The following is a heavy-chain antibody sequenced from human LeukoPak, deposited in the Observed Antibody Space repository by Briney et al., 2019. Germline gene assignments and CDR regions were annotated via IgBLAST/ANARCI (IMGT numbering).Heavy chain of an antibody. D-gene: IGHD3-22*01. CDR2: ISYDGSNK. CDR3: ARGGGLGVVVRTAKTFDI. CDR1: GFTFSSYA. J-gene: IGHJ3*02. V-gene: IGHV3-30-3*01. Sequence: GRSLRLSCAASGFTFSSYAMHWVRQAPGKGLEWVAVISYDGSNKYYADSVKGRFTISRDNSKNTLYLQMNSLRAEDTAVYYCARGGGLGVVVRTAKTFDIWGQGTMVTASS.